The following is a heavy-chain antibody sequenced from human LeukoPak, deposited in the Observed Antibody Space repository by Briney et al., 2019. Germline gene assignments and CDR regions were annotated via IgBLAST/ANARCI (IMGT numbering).Heavy chain of an antibody. Sequence: SETLSLTCTVSGGSISSGDHYWTWIRQPPGKGLEWIGHIYYSGSTNYKPSLKSRVTISINTSKIHFSLKLSSVTAADTAVYYCARDSVIDYGDYGGSAYSMDVWGQGTTVTVSS. CDR2: IYYSGST. CDR1: GGSISSGDHY. J-gene: IGHJ6*02. D-gene: IGHD4-17*01. V-gene: IGHV4-30-4*01. CDR3: ARDSVIDYGDYGGSAYSMDV.